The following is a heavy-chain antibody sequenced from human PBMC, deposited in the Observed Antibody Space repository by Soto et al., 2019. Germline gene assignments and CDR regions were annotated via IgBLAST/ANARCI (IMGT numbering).Heavy chain of an antibody. CDR3: ARTPGLEEQQLSYFDY. Sequence: SVKVSWKASGGSFSSYTISWVRQAPGQGLEWMGRIIPILDIANYAQKFQGRVTITADKSTSTAYMELSSLRSEDTAVYYCARTPGLEEQQLSYFDYWGQGTLVTVSS. CDR1: GGSFSSYT. D-gene: IGHD6-13*01. V-gene: IGHV1-69*02. CDR2: IIPILDIA. J-gene: IGHJ4*02.